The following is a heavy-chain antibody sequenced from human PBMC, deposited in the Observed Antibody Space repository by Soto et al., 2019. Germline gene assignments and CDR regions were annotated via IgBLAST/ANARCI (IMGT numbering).Heavy chain of an antibody. Sequence: EVQLVQSGAEVKKPGESLKISCKGSGYSFTSYWIGWVRQRPGKGLEWMGIIYPGDSDTRYSPSFQGQVTISADKSISTAYLQWSSLKASDTAMYYCAAPYCSGGSCYASDAFDIWGQGTMVTVSS. CDR1: GYSFTSYW. D-gene: IGHD2-15*01. CDR3: AAPYCSGGSCYASDAFDI. CDR2: IYPGDSDT. V-gene: IGHV5-51*01. J-gene: IGHJ3*02.